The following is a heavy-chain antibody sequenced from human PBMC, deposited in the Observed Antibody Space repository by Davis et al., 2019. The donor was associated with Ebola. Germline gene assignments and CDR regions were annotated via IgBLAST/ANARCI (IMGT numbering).Heavy chain of an antibody. J-gene: IGHJ4*02. D-gene: IGHD2-2*01. CDR2: INADGTNT. CDR1: GFTFSRTW. Sequence: PGGSLRLSCAASGFTFSRTWMHWVRQAPGKGLMWVSRINADGTNTGYADSVKGRFTISRDNAKNTLYLQMSSLRAEDTAMYFCASEQPPYQFDYGGQGTLVTVSS. V-gene: IGHV3-74*01. CDR3: ASEQPPYQFDY.